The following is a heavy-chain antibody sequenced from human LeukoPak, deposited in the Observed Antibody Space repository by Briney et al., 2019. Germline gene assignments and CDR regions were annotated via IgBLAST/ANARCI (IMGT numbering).Heavy chain of an antibody. CDR2: IWYDGSNK. CDR3: ARVESWSGIAAALDY. D-gene: IGHD6-13*01. J-gene: IGHJ4*02. Sequence: GGSLRLSCAASGFTFSSYGMHWVRQAPGKGLEWVAVIWYDGSNKYYADSVKGRFTISRDNSKNTLYLQMNSLRAEDTAVYYCARVESWSGIAAALDYWGQGTLVTVSS. CDR1: GFTFSSYG. V-gene: IGHV3-33*01.